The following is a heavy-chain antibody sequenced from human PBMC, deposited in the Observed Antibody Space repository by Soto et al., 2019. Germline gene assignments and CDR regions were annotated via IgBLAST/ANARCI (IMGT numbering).Heavy chain of an antibody. CDR1: GYDFTTYG. V-gene: IGHV1-18*01. CDR2: ISAHNGNT. D-gene: IGHD1-1*01. Sequence: QVHLVQSGAEVKKPGASVKVSCKGSGYDFTTYGITWVRQAPGQGLEWMAWISAHNGNTDYAQKLQGRVTVSRDTSTSTGYMELRSLRSGDTAVYYSARGRYGDYWGQGALVTVSS. J-gene: IGHJ4*02. CDR3: ARGRYGDY.